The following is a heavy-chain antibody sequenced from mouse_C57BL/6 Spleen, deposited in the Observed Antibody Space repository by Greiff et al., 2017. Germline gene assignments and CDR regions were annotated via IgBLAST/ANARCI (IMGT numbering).Heavy chain of an antibody. J-gene: IGHJ1*03. CDR2: LYPGDGAT. Sequence: QVQLQQSGPELVKPGASVKISCKASGYAFSSSWMNWVKQRPGKGLEWIGRLYPGDGATNYNGKFKGKATLTADKSSSTAYMQLSSLTSEDSAVYFCARSPSYYGSSYGYFDVWGTGTTVTVSS. V-gene: IGHV1-82*01. D-gene: IGHD1-1*01. CDR1: GYAFSSSW. CDR3: ARSPSYYGSSYGYFDV.